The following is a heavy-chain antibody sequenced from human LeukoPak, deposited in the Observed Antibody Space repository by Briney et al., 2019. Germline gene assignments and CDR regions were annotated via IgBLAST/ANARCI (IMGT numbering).Heavy chain of an antibody. D-gene: IGHD3-3*01. Sequence: GGSLRLSCAASGFTFSSSAMSWVRQAPGKGLEWVSGISGSGGTTHYADSVKGRFTISRDNSKNTLYLQVNSLRAEDTAVYYCAKGGAIFGVVIHWFDPWGQGTLVIVSS. V-gene: IGHV3-23*01. CDR2: ISGSGGTT. J-gene: IGHJ5*02. CDR1: GFTFSSSA. CDR3: AKGGAIFGVVIHWFDP.